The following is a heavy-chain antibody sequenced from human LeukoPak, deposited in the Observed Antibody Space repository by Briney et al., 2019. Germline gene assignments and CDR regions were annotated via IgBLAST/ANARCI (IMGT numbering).Heavy chain of an antibody. D-gene: IGHD3/OR15-3a*01. Sequence: GGSLRLSCTASEFTFGDYAMSWFRQPQGKGLEWLGFIRSKAYGGTTEYAASVKGRFTISRDDSKSIAYLRMNSLKTEDTAVYYCTISDYQGLDYWGQGTLVTVSS. CDR2: IRSKAYGGTT. V-gene: IGHV3-49*03. J-gene: IGHJ4*02. CDR3: TISDYQGLDY. CDR1: EFTFGDYA.